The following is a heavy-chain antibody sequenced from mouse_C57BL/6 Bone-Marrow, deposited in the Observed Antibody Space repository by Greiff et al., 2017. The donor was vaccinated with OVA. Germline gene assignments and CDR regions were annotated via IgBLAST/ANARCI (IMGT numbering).Heavy chain of an antibody. J-gene: IGHJ4*01. CDR1: GFTFSSYA. CDR2: ISDGGSYT. CDR3: ARGPWMDY. Sequence: DVQLVESGGGLVKPGGSLKLSCAASGFTFSSYAMSWVRQTPEKRLEWVATISDGGSYTYYPDNVKGRFTISRDNAKNNLYLQMSHLKSEDTAMYYCARGPWMDYWGQGTSVTVSS. V-gene: IGHV5-4*01.